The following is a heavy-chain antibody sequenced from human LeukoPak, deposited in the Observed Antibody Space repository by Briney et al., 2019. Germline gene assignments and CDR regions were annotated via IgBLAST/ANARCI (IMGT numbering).Heavy chain of an antibody. D-gene: IGHD3/OR15-3a*01. CDR1: GFTFSTYA. J-gene: IGHJ4*02. Sequence: GGSLRLSCAASGFTFSTYAMHWVRQAPGKGLEWVAVIPYDGSNKYYADSVKGRFTISRENSKNRLYLQMNSLRAEDTAVYYCATIGTGDYREDSWGQGTLVTVSS. V-gene: IGHV3-30*04. CDR3: ATIGTGDYREDS. CDR2: IPYDGSNK.